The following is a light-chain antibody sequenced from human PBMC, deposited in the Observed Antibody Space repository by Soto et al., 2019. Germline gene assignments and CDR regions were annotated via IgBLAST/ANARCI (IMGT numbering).Light chain of an antibody. CDR3: QQYHTDWT. CDR1: QTISNY. Sequence: DIQMTQSPSSLSASVGDRVTITCRASQTISNYLNWYQQKPGKAPKLLIFAASTLVRGVPSRFSGRGSGTEFTLTISSLQADDYATFYCQQYHTDWTFGQGTKVEIK. J-gene: IGKJ1*01. V-gene: IGKV1-5*01. CDR2: AAS.